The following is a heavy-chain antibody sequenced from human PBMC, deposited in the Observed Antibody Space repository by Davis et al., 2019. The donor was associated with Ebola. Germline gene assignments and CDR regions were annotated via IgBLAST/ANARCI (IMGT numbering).Heavy chain of an antibody. Sequence: PGGSLRLSCVASGFTFSSYEMNWVRQAPGKGLEWVSYISSSGRATYYADSVKGRFTISRDNAKNSLDLQMNSLRAEDTAAYYCAKAQYYYDSSGSYSWFDPWGQGTLVTVSS. D-gene: IGHD3-22*01. CDR2: ISSSGRAT. J-gene: IGHJ5*02. V-gene: IGHV3-48*03. CDR1: GFTFSSYE. CDR3: AKAQYYYDSSGSYSWFDP.